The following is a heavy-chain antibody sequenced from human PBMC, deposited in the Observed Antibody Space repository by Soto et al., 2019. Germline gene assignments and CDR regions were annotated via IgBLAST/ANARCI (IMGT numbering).Heavy chain of an antibody. CDR3: AREFY. CDR1: GFSSSAYW. CDR2: VKYDGSET. V-gene: IGHV3-7*01. J-gene: IGHJ4*02. Sequence: GESLRLSCAVSGFSSSAYWMSWVRQAPGKGPEWVASVKYDGSETHYSDSVKGRFTISRDNAQSSLYLQMNSLRAGDTAIYYCAREFYWGRGTLVLGSS.